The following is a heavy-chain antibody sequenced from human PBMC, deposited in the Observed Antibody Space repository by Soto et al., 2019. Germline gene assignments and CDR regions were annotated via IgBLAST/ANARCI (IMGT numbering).Heavy chain of an antibody. Sequence: SETLSLTCTVSGGSVSSGSYYWSWIRQPPGKGLEWIGYIYYSGSTNYNPSLKSRVTISVDTSKNQFSLKLSSVTAADTAVYYCARGRVFTGYYTLMDVWGQGTTVTVSS. CDR1: GGSVSSGSYY. V-gene: IGHV4-61*01. J-gene: IGHJ6*02. CDR3: ARGRVFTGYYTLMDV. D-gene: IGHD3-9*01. CDR2: IYYSGST.